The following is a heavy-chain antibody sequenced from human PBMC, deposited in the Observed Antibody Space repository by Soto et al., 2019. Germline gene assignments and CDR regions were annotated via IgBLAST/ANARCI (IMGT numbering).Heavy chain of an antibody. CDR1: GFIFNSYG. Sequence: SLRLSCAASGFIFNSYGMHWVRQAPGKGLEWVATISYDGTYEYYADSVKGRFTISRDNSKNTLYLQMNSLGAEDTALYYCAKDPSKPPPAYGMDVWGQGTTVTVSS. CDR3: AKDPSKPPPAYGMDV. J-gene: IGHJ6*02. CDR2: ISYDGTYE. V-gene: IGHV3-30*18.